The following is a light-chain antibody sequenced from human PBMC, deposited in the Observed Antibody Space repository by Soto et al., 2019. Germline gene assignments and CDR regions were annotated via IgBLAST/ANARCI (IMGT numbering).Light chain of an antibody. CDR1: QTISSW. CDR2: KGS. J-gene: IGKJ1*01. V-gene: IGKV1-5*03. Sequence: DIQLTQSPSTLSGSVGGRVTITCRASQTISSWLAWYQQKPGKAHKSLIHKGSTLKSGVPSGFSGSGSGTEFTLTISCLQPDDFATYYCQHYNSYSEAFGQGNKVDI. CDR3: QHYNSYSEA.